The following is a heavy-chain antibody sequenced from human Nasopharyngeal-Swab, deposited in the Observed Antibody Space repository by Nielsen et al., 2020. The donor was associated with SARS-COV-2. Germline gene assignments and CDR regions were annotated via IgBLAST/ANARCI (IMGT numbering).Heavy chain of an antibody. Sequence: GGSLRLSCAGSGFVVSSSFMSWVRQAPGKGLEWVANIKQDGSENLYADSVKGRFTISRDNARNSLYLQMNRLRAEDTAVYFCARGLYYYDRSGYPDSWGQGSLVTVSS. CDR3: ARGLYYYDRSGYPDS. J-gene: IGHJ4*02. D-gene: IGHD3-22*01. CDR1: GFVVSSSF. V-gene: IGHV3-7*01. CDR2: IKQDGSEN.